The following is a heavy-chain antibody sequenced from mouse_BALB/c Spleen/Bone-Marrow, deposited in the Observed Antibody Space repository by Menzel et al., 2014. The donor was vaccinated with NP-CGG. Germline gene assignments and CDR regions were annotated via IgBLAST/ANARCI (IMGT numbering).Heavy chain of an antibody. J-gene: IGHJ2*01. D-gene: IGHD1-1*01. CDR2: ISYSGST. V-gene: IGHV3-2*02. CDR1: GYSITSDYA. CDR3: AKEGLPTVVDDFDY. Sequence: EVKLQESGPGLVKPSQSLSLTCTATGYSITSDYAWNWIRQFPGNQLEWMGYISYSGSTSYNPSLKSRISITRDTSKNQFFLQLNSVTTEDTATYYCAKEGLPTVVDDFDYWGQGTALTVST.